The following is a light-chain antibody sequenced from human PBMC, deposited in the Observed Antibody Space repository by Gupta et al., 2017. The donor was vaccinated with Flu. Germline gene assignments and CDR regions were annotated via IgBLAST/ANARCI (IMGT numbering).Light chain of an antibody. CDR2: KAC. V-gene: IGKV1-5*03. CDR3: QQENSPSCA. Sequence: DIQMTQSPSTMSASIGDRVAITCWSSQNINNRLAWYQQKPGEAPQLLIYKACRLETGVPSRFSGSGSGTEFTLNINSLQPDEYASYFCQQENSPSCAFGQGT. CDR1: QNINNR. J-gene: IGKJ2*02.